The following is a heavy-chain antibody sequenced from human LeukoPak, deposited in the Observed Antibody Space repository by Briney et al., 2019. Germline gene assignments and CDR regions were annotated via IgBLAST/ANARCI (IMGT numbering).Heavy chain of an antibody. Sequence: GESLKISCKGSGYSFTSYWIGWVRQMPGKGLEWMGIIYPGDSDTRYSPSFQGQVTISADKSISTAYLRWSSLKASDTAMYYCARPYSSGWVFFDYWGQGTLVTVSS. V-gene: IGHV5-51*01. J-gene: IGHJ4*02. CDR3: ARPYSSGWVFFDY. CDR2: IYPGDSDT. D-gene: IGHD6-19*01. CDR1: GYSFTSYW.